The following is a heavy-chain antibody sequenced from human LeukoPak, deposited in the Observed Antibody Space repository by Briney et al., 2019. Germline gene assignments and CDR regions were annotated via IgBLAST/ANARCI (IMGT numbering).Heavy chain of an antibody. CDR1: GGSFSGYY. CDR3: AGPDSSEIGY. J-gene: IGHJ4*02. Sequence: SETLSLTCAVYGGSFSGYYWSWIRQPPGKGLEWIGEINHSGSTNYNPSLKSRVTISADTSKNQFSLKLRSVTAADTAVYYCAGPDSSEIGYWGQGTLVTVSS. V-gene: IGHV4-34*01. CDR2: INHSGST.